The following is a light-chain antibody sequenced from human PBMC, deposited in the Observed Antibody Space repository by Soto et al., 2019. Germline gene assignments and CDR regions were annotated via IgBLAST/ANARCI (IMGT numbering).Light chain of an antibody. CDR2: DAS. J-gene: IGKJ4*01. V-gene: IGKV1-5*01. CDR3: QQYNSYSLT. CDR1: KSISSW. Sequence: DIQMTQSPSTLSSSVGNRVTITCRTSKSISSWLAWYQQKPGKAPKLLIYDASSLESGVPSRFSGSGSGTEFTLTISSLRPDDFATYYCQQYNSYSLTFGGGTKGDIK.